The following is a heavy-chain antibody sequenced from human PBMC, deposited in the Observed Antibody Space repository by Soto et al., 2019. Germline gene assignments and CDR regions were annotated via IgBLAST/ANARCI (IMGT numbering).Heavy chain of an antibody. CDR3: AKDRRYSSGWHEHYFDY. V-gene: IGHV4-39*07. D-gene: IGHD6-19*01. J-gene: IGHJ4*02. Sequence: SETLSLTCTVSGASISTISYYWAWIRQPPGKGLEWVGSINSDGGFYSNPSLKSRVTISVDTSRDRFSLNLSSVTAEDTAVYYCAKDRRYSSGWHEHYFDYWGQGTLVTVSS. CDR1: GASISTISYY. CDR2: INSDGGF.